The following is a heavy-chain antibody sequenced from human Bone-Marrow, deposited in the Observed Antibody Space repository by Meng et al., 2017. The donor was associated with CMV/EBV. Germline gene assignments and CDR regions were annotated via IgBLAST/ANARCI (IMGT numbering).Heavy chain of an antibody. D-gene: IGHD2-2*02. CDR1: GFTFSFYS. CDR3: ARDEYCSSTSCYRGGMDV. J-gene: IGHJ6*02. CDR2: ISYDGSNK. Sequence: GESLKISCAASGFTFSFYSMNWVRQAPGKGLEWVAVISYDGSNKYYADSVKGRFTISRDNSKNTLYLQMNSLRAEDTAVYYCARDEYCSSTSCYRGGMDVWGQGNTVTVSS. V-gene: IGHV3-30-3*01.